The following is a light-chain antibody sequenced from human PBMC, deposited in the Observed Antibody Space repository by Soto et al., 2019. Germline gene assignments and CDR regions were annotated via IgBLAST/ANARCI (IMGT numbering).Light chain of an antibody. V-gene: IGKV1-39*01. CDR1: QSISSY. CDR3: QQSDSTPRT. Sequence: DIQLTQSPSSLSASVGDRVTITCRASQSISSYLIWYQQKPGKATKLLIYAASSVHSGVPSRCSGSGSGTDFTLTITSLQPEDFATNYCQQSDSTPRTFGQGTKLEIK. J-gene: IGKJ2*01. CDR2: AAS.